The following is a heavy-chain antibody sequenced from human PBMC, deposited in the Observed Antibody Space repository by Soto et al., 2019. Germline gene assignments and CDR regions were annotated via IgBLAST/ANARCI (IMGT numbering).Heavy chain of an antibody. Sequence: QVQLVQSGAEVKKPGASVKVSCRASVYTFTGYYLHWVRQAPGQGLEWMGWINPNSGATTYAQKFQGRVTMTRDTSISTASMAMSKLRSDDPAVYYSARDLHPPRLYSTSSGLIYYFGMDVWGQGTTVTVSS. CDR2: INPNSGAT. V-gene: IGHV1-2*02. J-gene: IGHJ6*02. CDR3: ARDLHPPRLYSTSSGLIYYFGMDV. CDR1: VYTFTGYY. D-gene: IGHD6-6*01.